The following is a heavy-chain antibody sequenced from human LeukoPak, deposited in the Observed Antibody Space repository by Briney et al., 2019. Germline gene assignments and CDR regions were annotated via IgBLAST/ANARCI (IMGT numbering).Heavy chain of an antibody. J-gene: IGHJ4*02. D-gene: IGHD3-22*01. CDR2: IYHSGST. Sequence: SETLSLTCTVSGGSISSYYWSWIRQPPGKGLEWIGYIYHSGSTNYNPSLKSRVTISVDTSKNQFSLKLSSVTAADTAVYYCARFLDYYDSSGYYSIFDYWGQGTLVTVSS. V-gene: IGHV4-59*01. CDR1: GGSISSYY. CDR3: ARFLDYYDSSGYYSIFDY.